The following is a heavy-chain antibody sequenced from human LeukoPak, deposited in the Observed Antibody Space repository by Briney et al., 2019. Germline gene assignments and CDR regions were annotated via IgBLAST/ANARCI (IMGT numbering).Heavy chain of an antibody. CDR2: IYTSGST. D-gene: IGHD6-13*01. J-gene: IGHJ4*02. CDR3: AREIAAAGTIDY. CDR1: GGSISSYY. Sequence: SETLSLTCTVSGGSISSYYWSWIRQPARKGLEWIGRIYTSGSTNYNPSLKSRVTMSVDTSKNQFSLKLSSVTAADTAVYYCAREIAAAGTIDYWGRGTLVTVSS. V-gene: IGHV4-4*07.